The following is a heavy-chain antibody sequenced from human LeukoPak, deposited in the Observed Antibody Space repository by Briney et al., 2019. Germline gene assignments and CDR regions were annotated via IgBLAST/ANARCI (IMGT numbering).Heavy chain of an antibody. D-gene: IGHD2-2*01. CDR2: INHSGST. V-gene: IGHV4-34*01. CDR1: GGSLSGYY. J-gene: IGHJ5*02. Sequence: SETLSLTCAVYGGSLSGYYWSWIRQPPGKGLEWIGEINHSGSTYYNPSLKSRVTISVDTSKNQFSLKLSSVTAADTAVYYCARDGVVPAAIVWFDPWGQGTLVTVSS. CDR3: ARDGVVPAAIVWFDP.